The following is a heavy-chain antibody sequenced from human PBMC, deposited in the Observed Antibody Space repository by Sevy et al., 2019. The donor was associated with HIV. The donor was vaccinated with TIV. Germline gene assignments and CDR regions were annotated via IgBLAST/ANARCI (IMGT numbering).Heavy chain of an antibody. Sequence: GGSLRLSCAASGFTFSSYGMHWVRQAPGKGLEWVAVISYDGSNKYYADSVKGRFTISRDNSKNTLYPQMNSLRAEDTAVYYCAKGGSSGYTFDYWGQGTLVTVSS. V-gene: IGHV3-30*18. CDR3: AKGGSSGYTFDY. CDR1: GFTFSSYG. D-gene: IGHD3-22*01. J-gene: IGHJ4*02. CDR2: ISYDGSNK.